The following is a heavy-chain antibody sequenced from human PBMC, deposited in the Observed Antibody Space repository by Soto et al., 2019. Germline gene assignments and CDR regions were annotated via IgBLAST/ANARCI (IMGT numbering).Heavy chain of an antibody. CDR2: SYYSGST. D-gene: IGHD6-19*01. CDR1: GGSISSIIYY. V-gene: IGHV4-39*01. Sequence: SETLSLTCTVSGGSISSIIYYWGWIRQPPGKGLEWIGSSYYSGSTYYNPSLKSRVTISVDTSKNHFSLKLSSVTAADTAVYYCARHVGAVAGTEWFDPWGQGTLVTVSS. CDR3: ARHVGAVAGTEWFDP. J-gene: IGHJ5*02.